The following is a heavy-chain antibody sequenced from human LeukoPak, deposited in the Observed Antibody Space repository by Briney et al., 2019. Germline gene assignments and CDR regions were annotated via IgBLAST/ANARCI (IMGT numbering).Heavy chain of an antibody. CDR2: INHSGST. CDR3: ASALRYYDILTLDY. Sequence: PSETLSLTCAVYGGSFSGYYWSWIRQPPGKGLEWIGEINHSGSTNYNPSLKSRVTISVDTSKNQFSLKLSSVTAADTAVYYCASALRYYDILTLDYWGQGTLVTVSS. D-gene: IGHD3-9*01. CDR1: GGSFSGYY. V-gene: IGHV4-34*01. J-gene: IGHJ4*02.